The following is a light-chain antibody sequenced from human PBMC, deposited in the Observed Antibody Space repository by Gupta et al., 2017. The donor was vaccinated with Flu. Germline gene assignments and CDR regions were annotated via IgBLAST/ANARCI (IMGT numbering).Light chain of an antibody. Sequence: EIVMTQSPATLSVSPGERATLSCRASQSVSSNLAWYQQKPGQAPRLLIYGASTRATGIPARFSGSGSGTEFTLTISSLQSEDFAVYYCQQDYNWRRGFGQGTKLEIK. V-gene: IGKV3-15*01. CDR2: GAS. J-gene: IGKJ2*03. CDR3: QQDYNWRRG. CDR1: QSVSSN.